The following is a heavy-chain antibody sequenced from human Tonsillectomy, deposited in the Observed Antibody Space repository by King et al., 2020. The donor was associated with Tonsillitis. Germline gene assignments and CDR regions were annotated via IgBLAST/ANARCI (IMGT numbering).Heavy chain of an antibody. CDR1: GFTFDDAW. V-gene: IGHV3-15*01. CDR2: IKSKSDGGTT. Sequence: VQLVESGGGLVKPGGSLRLSCAASGFTFDDAWMSWVRQAPGKGLEWVGRIKSKSDGGTTDYDAPVKGRFTISRDDSKNTVYLQMNSLRAEDTAVFYCAKSGGVAATGTFRDYYYYYMDVWGKGTTVTVSS. J-gene: IGHJ6*03. CDR3: AKSGGVAATGTFRDYYYYYMDV. D-gene: IGHD6-13*01.